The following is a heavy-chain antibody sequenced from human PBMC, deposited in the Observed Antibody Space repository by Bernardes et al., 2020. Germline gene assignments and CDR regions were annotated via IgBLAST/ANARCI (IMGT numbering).Heavy chain of an antibody. CDR3: ARGMGGSYYFHYFDY. V-gene: IGHV3-53*01. J-gene: IGHJ4*02. Sequence: GGSLRLSCTASGFTVRSNYMSWVRKAPGKGLELVSVIYSDGTTYYADSVRGRFTISRDNSKNTLYLQMNSLRGEDTAVYYCARGMGGSYYFHYFDYWGQGTLVTVSS. D-gene: IGHD1-26*01. CDR1: GFTVRSNY. CDR2: IYSDGTT.